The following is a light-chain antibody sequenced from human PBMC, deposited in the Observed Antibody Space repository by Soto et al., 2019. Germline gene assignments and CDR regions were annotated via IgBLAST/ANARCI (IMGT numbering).Light chain of an antibody. CDR1: QGISSY. CDR2: AAS. V-gene: IGKV1-8*01. CDR3: QQLYSHPLT. J-gene: IGKJ4*01. Sequence: AIRMTQSQSSLSASTGDRVTITCRASQGISSYLAWYQQKPGKAPKLLIYAASTLQSGVPSRFSGSGYGTDFSLTISNLQPEDFATYYCQQLYSHPLTFGGGTKVDIK.